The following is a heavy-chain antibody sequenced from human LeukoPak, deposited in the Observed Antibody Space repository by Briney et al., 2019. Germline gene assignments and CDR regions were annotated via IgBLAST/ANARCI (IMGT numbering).Heavy chain of an antibody. Sequence: GGSLRLSCAVSGFIYSSYGMQGVRRAPGKGLEGVAVISYDGSNKYYADSVKGRFTIYRDNSKNTLYLKMMSLRAEETAVYYWAKWDLGDYDYWGQGTLVTVSS. V-gene: IGHV3-30*18. D-gene: IGHD1-26*01. CDR1: GFIYSSYG. CDR2: ISYDGSNK. CDR3: AKWDLGDYDY. J-gene: IGHJ4*02.